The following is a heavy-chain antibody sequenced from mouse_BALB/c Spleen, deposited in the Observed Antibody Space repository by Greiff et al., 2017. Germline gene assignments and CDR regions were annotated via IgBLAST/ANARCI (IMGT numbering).Heavy chain of an antibody. J-gene: IGHJ4*01. V-gene: IGHV14-3*02. Sequence: VQLKESGAELVKPGASVKLSCTASGFNIKDTYMHWVKQRPEQGLEWIGRIDPANGNTKYDPKFQGKATITADTSSNTAYLQLSSLTSEDTAVYYCARGGYGSSYYAMDYWGQGTSVTVSS. CDR3: ARGGYGSSYYAMDY. CDR1: GFNIKDTY. D-gene: IGHD1-1*01. CDR2: IDPANGNT.